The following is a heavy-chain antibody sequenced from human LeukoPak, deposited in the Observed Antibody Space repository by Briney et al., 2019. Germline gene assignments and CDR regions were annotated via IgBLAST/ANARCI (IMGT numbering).Heavy chain of an antibody. CDR3: LPTPRIGSSFDY. V-gene: IGHV4-59*01. CDR1: VRPICSYY. CDR2: IYYSGST. D-gene: IGHD2-15*01. Sequence: SETLSLTCTVCVRPICSYYWSWIRQPPGKGLEWIGYIYYSGSTNYNPSLKSRVTISADTSKNQFSLKLRSVRAADTAVCYCLPTPRIGSSFDYWGQGTLVTVSS. J-gene: IGHJ4*02.